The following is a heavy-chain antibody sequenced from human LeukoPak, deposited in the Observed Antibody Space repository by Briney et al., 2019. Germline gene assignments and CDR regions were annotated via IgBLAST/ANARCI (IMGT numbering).Heavy chain of an antibody. CDR2: INHSGST. CDR3: AKTETKTYYYDSSGYYHFDY. Sequence: SETLSLTCAVYGGSFSGYYWSWIRQPPGKGLEWIGEINHSGSTYYNPSLKSRVTISVDTTKNQFSLKLSSVTAADTAVYYCAKTETKTYYYDSSGYYHFDYWGQGTLVTVSS. V-gene: IGHV4-34*01. D-gene: IGHD3-22*01. J-gene: IGHJ4*02. CDR1: GGSFSGYY.